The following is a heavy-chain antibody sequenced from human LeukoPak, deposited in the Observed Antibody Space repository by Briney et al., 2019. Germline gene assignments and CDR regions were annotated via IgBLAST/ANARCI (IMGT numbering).Heavy chain of an antibody. CDR2: INPNSGGT. J-gene: IGHJ6*03. CDR3: ATALYCSSTSCQPGVQGYYYYYLDV. V-gene: IGHV1-2*06. Sequence: ASVKVSCKASGYTFTGYYMHWVRQAPGQGLEWMGRINPNSGGTNYAQKFQGRVTMTRDTSISTAYMELSRLRSDDTAVYYCATALYCSSTSCQPGVQGYYYYYLDVWGKGTTVTVSS. D-gene: IGHD2-2*01. CDR1: GYTFTGYY.